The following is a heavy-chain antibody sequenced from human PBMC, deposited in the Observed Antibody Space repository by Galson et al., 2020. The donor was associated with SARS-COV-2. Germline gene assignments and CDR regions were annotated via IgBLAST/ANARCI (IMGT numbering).Heavy chain of an antibody. D-gene: IGHD3-3*01. CDR1: GYSISSGYY. CDR3: ARVGATIFGPAIDF. V-gene: IGHV4-38-2*01. CDR2: FYKSGNT. Sequence: SETLSLTCAVSGYSISSGYYWGWIRQPPGMGLEWMGSFYKSGNTYYNPSVNSRVTISVDMSKNEFSLNLRSVTASDTAVYYCARVGATIFGPAIDFWGPGSLVTVSS. J-gene: IGHJ4*02.